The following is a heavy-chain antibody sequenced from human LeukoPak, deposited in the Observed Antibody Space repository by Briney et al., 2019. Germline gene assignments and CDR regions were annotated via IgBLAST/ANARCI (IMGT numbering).Heavy chain of an antibody. V-gene: IGHV3-30*18. Sequence: GGSLRLSCAASGFTFSSYGMHWVRQAPGKGLEWVAVISYDGSNKYYADSVRGRFTISRDNSKNTLYLPMNSLRAEDTAVYYCAKDLYNWNDFFDYWGQGTLVTVSS. CDR3: AKDLYNWNDFFDY. CDR2: ISYDGSNK. D-gene: IGHD1-1*01. J-gene: IGHJ4*02. CDR1: GFTFSSYG.